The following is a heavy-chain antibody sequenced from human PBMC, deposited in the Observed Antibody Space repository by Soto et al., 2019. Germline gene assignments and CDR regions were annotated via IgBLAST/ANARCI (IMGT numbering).Heavy chain of an antibody. D-gene: IGHD6-13*01. V-gene: IGHV3-30-3*01. J-gene: IGHJ4*02. Sequence: PVGSLILSCAASGVPFSSYSMHLVRQAPGKGLEWVAVISYDGSNKYYADSVKGRFTISRDNSKNTLYLQMNSLRAEDTAVYYCARSPYSSSFDYWGQGTLVTVSS. CDR2: ISYDGSNK. CDR3: ARSPYSSSFDY. CDR1: GVPFSSYS.